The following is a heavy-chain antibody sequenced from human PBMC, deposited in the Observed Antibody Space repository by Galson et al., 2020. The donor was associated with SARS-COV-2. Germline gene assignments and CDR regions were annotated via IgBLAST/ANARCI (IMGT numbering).Heavy chain of an antibody. CDR3: ARAGRATPGKPPAFES. CDR2: IYTSGTS. V-gene: IGHV4-61*02. J-gene: IGHJ3*02. CDR1: GGSITIANYY. Sequence: SETLSLTCTVSGGSITIANYYWTWIRQPAGKGLEWIGRIYTSGTSVYNPSLKSRVTISVDTSKNHFSLKLDSVIAADTAIYYCARAGRATPGKPPAFESWGQGTMVTGSS.